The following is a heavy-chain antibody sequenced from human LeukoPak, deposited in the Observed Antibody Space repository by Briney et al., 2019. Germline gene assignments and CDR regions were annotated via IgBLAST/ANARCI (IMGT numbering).Heavy chain of an antibody. D-gene: IGHD2-15*01. CDR1: GFIFSSFG. J-gene: IGHJ6*03. V-gene: IGHV3-30*02. Sequence: TGGSLRLSCAASGFIFSSFGMHWVRQAPGKGLEWVAFIQDDESNKFYADSVKGRFTISRDNSKNTLFLQMNSLRPEDTALYYCAKQMVERPHYYYMDVWGKGTPVTVSS. CDR2: IQDDESNK. CDR3: AKQMVERPHYYYMDV.